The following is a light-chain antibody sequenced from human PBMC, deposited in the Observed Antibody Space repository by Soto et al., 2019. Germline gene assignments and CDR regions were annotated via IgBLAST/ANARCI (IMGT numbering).Light chain of an antibody. V-gene: IGKV1-33*01. Sequence: DIQMTQSPSSLSASVGDRVTITCQASQDISNYLNWYQQKPGKAPKLLIYDASNLETGVPSRFSGSGSGTDFTFTISSLQPDDFATYYCQQYDNYPLTFGQGTKVDIK. J-gene: IGKJ4*01. CDR1: QDISNY. CDR3: QQYDNYPLT. CDR2: DAS.